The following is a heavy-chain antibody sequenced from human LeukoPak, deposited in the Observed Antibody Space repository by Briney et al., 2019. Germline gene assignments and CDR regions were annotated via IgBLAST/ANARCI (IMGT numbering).Heavy chain of an antibody. J-gene: IGHJ4*02. CDR2: IYYSGST. D-gene: IGHD3-10*01. CDR3: ARAVRGVIDYFDY. CDR1: GGSISSYY. V-gene: IGHV4-59*01. Sequence: SETLSLTCTVSGGSISSYYWSWIRQPPGKGLEWIGNIYYSGSTNYNPSLKSRVTISVDTSKNQFSLKLSSVTAADTAVYYCARAVRGVIDYFDYWGQGTLVTASS.